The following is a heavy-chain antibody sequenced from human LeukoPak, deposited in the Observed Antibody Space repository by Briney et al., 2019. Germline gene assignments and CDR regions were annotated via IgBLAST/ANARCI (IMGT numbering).Heavy chain of an antibody. CDR1: GFTFDDYA. D-gene: IGHD1-26*01. J-gene: IGHJ5*02. CDR2: ISGDGGST. CDR3: AKDRIRELLLWFDP. Sequence: GGSLRLSCAASGFTFDDYAMHWVRQAPGKGLEWVSLISGDGGSTYYADSVKGRFTISRDNSRNSLYLQMNSLRTEDTALYFCAKDRIRELLLWFDPWGQGTLVTVSS. V-gene: IGHV3-43*02.